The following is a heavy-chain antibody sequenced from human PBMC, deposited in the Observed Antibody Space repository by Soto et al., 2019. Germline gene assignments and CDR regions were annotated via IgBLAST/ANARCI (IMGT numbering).Heavy chain of an antibody. V-gene: IGHV1-69*02. D-gene: IGHD3-9*01. J-gene: IGHJ4*02. CDR1: GGTFSSYT. CDR3: ARGLLRDILTGYISYFDY. CDR2: IIPILGIA. Sequence: QVQLVQSGAEVKKPGSSVKVSCKASGGTFSSYTISWVRQAPGQGLEWMGRIIPILGIANYAQKFQGRVTITADKSTSTAYMELSSLRSEDTAVYYCARGLLRDILTGYISYFDYWGQGTLVTVSS.